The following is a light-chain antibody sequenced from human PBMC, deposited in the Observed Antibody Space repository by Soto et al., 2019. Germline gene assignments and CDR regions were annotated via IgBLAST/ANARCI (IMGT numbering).Light chain of an antibody. CDR1: QSVSSY. J-gene: IGKJ1*01. CDR3: QQRSNWPRT. CDR2: DAS. Sequence: EIVLTQSPPTLSLSPGERATLSCRASQSVSSYLAWYHQKPGQAPRLLIYDASNRATGIPARFSGSGSGTDFTLTISSLEPEDFAVYYCQQRSNWPRTFGQGTKVEIK. V-gene: IGKV3-11*01.